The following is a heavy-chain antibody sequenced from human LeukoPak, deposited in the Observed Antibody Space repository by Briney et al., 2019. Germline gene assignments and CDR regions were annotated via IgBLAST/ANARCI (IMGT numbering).Heavy chain of an antibody. CDR1: GGSFSGYY. Sequence: SETLSLTCAVYGGSFSGYYWSWIRQPPGKGLEWIGEINHSGSTNYNPSLKSRVTISVDTSKNQFSLKLSSVTAADTAVYYCAGGDYPPYDFWSGYPTMMFDPWGREPWSPSPQ. CDR3: AGGDYPPYDFWSGYPTMMFDP. V-gene: IGHV4-34*01. J-gene: IGHJ5*02. D-gene: IGHD3-3*01. CDR2: INHSGST.